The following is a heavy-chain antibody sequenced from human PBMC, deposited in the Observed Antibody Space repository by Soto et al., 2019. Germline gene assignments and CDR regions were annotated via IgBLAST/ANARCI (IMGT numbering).Heavy chain of an antibody. Sequence: EVQLLESGGGLVQPGGSLRLSCAASGFTFSSYAMSWVRQAPGKGLEWVSAISGSGGSTYYADSVKGRFTISRDNSKKTLYLQMNSLRAEDTAVYYCAKAGPSGNFPYYYYGMDVWGQGTTVTVSS. CDR2: ISGSGGST. V-gene: IGHV3-23*01. D-gene: IGHD3-3*01. CDR1: GFTFSSYA. J-gene: IGHJ6*02. CDR3: AKAGPSGNFPYYYYGMDV.